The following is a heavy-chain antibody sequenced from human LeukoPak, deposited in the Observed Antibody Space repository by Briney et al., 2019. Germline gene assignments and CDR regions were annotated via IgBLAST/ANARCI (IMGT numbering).Heavy chain of an antibody. CDR3: AKSGGYGLIDY. V-gene: IGHV4-39*01. Sequence: SETLSLTCTVSGASISGSGYYWGWIRQPPGKGLEWIGNIYDSGSTYYNASPQSRVTISIDTSKNQFSLRLSSVTAADTAMYYCAKSGGYGLIDYWGQGTLVTVSS. D-gene: IGHD1-26*01. CDR2: IYDSGST. CDR1: GASISGSGYY. J-gene: IGHJ4*02.